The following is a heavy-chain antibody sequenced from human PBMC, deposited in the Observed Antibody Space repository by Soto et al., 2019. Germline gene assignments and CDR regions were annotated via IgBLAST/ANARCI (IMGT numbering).Heavy chain of an antibody. J-gene: IGHJ4*02. V-gene: IGHV4-59*01. Sequence: SETLSLTCTVSGGSISSYYWSWIRQPPGKGLEWIGYIYYSGSTNYNPSLKSRVTISVDTSKNQFSLKLSSVTAADTAVYYCARFSTAGRTHNGLNFDYWGQGTLVTVSS. CDR2: IYYSGST. D-gene: IGHD3-3*02. CDR1: GGSISSYY. CDR3: ARFSTAGRTHNGLNFDY.